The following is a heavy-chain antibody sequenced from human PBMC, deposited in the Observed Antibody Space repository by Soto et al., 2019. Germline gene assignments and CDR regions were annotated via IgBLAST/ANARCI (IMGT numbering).Heavy chain of an antibody. V-gene: IGHV4-30-4*01. D-gene: IGHD6-6*01. CDR3: AKCITALGPIDY. J-gene: IGHJ4*02. CDR2: FHSSGAT. CDR1: GGSISSADYY. Sequence: SETLSLTCTVSGGSISSADYYWSWIRQPPGKGLEWIGYFHSSGATYKDPSLKSRVTISVDTSKNQISLKLDSVTAADTAVYYCAKCITALGPIDYWGQGTLVNVSS.